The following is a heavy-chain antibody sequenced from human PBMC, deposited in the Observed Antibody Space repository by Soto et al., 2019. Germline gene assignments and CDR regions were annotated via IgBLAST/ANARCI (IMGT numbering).Heavy chain of an antibody. Sequence: VQLVESGGGLVQPGGSLRLSCAASGFTFSSYDMHWVRQATGKGLEWVSAIGTAGDTYYPGSVKGRFTISRENAKNSLYLQMNSLRAGDTAVYYCARAPGGYWVDYWGQGTLVTVSS. CDR3: ARAPGGYWVDY. CDR2: IGTAGDT. V-gene: IGHV3-13*01. J-gene: IGHJ4*02. D-gene: IGHD1-26*01. CDR1: GFTFSSYD.